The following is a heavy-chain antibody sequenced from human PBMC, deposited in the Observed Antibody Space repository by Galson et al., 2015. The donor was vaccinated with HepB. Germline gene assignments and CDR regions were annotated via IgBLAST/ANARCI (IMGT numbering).Heavy chain of an antibody. CDR3: ARDQISGGDSSGYYLAY. J-gene: IGHJ4*02. D-gene: IGHD3-22*01. Sequence: SLRLSCAASGFTFSRYGVHWVRQAPGKGLEWVAVISFDGSNEYYADSVKGRFTVSRENSKNVLFLQMNSLRAEDTAVYYCARDQISGGDSSGYYLAYWGQGTLVTVSS. CDR1: GFTFSRYG. CDR2: ISFDGSNE. V-gene: IGHV3-30-3*01.